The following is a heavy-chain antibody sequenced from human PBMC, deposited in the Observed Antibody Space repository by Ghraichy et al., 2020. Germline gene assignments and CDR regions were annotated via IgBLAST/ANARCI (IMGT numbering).Heavy chain of an antibody. J-gene: IGHJ6*02. CDR2: INHSGST. V-gene: IGHV4-34*01. CDR3: ARVRGGSYLYYYYYYGMDV. D-gene: IGHD1-26*01. CDR1: GGSFSGYY. Sequence: SQTLSLPCAVYGGSFSGYYWSWIRQPPGKGLEWIGEINHSGSTNYNPSLKSRVTISVDTSKNQFSLKLSSVTAADTAVYYCARVRGGSYLYYYYYYGMDVWGQGTTVTVSS.